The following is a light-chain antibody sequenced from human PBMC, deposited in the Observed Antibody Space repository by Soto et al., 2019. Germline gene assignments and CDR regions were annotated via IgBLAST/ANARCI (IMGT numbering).Light chain of an antibody. J-gene: IGLJ1*01. Sequence: QSALTQPRSVSGSPGQSVTISCTGTSSDFGADNFVSWYQQYPGKAPKLMIYEVSNRPSGVSSRFSGSKSGNTASLTISGLQAEDEADYYCSSYTSSSTLFGTGTKLTVL. CDR3: SSYTSSSTL. CDR2: EVS. CDR1: SSDFGADNF. V-gene: IGLV2-14*01.